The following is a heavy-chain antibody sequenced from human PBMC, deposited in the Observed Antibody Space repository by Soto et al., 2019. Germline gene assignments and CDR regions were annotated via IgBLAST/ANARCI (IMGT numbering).Heavy chain of an antibody. Sequence: PSETLSLTCTVSAGSISSYHSIWIRQPPGKGLEWIRFIYYSWSTNYNPSLKSRVTILVDTSKDQFSLKRSSVPAADAAGYYCARASLGLGYLGQGTLVTVSS. CDR3: ARASLGLGY. V-gene: IGHV4-59*01. CDR1: AGSISSYH. CDR2: IYYSWST. J-gene: IGHJ4*02. D-gene: IGHD3-16*01.